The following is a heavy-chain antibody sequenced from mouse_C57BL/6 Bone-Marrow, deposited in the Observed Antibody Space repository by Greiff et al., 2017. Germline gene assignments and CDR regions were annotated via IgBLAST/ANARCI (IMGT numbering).Heavy chain of an antibody. D-gene: IGHD1-1*01. V-gene: IGHV14-4*01. Sequence: EVHLVESGAELVRPGASVKLSCTASGFNIKDDYMHWVKQRPEQGLEWIGWIDPENGDTEYASKFQGKATITADTSSNTAYLQLSSLTSEDTAVYYCTTGLMGSSTRYFDVWGTGTTVTVSS. CDR1: GFNIKDDY. J-gene: IGHJ1*03. CDR2: IDPENGDT. CDR3: TTGLMGSSTRYFDV.